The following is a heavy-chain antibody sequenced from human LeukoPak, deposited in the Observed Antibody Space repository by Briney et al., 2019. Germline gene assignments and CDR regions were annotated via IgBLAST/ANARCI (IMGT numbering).Heavy chain of an antibody. J-gene: IGHJ3*02. CDR1: GFTFDNFA. D-gene: IGHD3-16*01. CDR2: ITWNSRVK. Sequence: GGSLRLSCAASGFTFDNFAMHWVRQAPGKGLEWVSGITWNSRVKTYTPSVKGRFTISRDNAKNSLDLQMSSLRADDTAVYYCVKSRRTGTWGDSFDIWGQGTVVTVSS. CDR3: VKSRRTGTWGDSFDI. V-gene: IGHV3-9*01.